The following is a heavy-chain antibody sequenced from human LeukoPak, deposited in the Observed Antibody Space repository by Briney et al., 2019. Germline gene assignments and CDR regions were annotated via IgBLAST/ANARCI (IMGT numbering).Heavy chain of an antibody. D-gene: IGHD2-21*01. CDR3: ARDDCGDTCYPGGY. J-gene: IGHJ4*02. Sequence: GASVKVSCKASGYIFTKYVVHWVRQAPGQRPEWMGWIKAGNGDTKYSQNFQDRLTITRDTSARTVYMELSSLTSEDTALYYCARDDCGDTCYPGGYWGQGTLVTVSS. V-gene: IGHV1-3*01. CDR1: GYIFTKYV. CDR2: IKAGNGDT.